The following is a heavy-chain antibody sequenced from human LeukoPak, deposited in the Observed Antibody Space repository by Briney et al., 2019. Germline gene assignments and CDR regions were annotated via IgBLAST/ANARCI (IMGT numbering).Heavy chain of an antibody. CDR1: GGSISSGSYY. CDR3: ATTVTNYYYGMDV. V-gene: IGHV4-39*01. CDR2: IYYSGST. Sequence: PSETLSLTCTVSGGSISSGSYYWGWIRQPPGKGLEWIGSIYYSGSTYYNPSLKSRVTISVDTSKNQFSLKLSSVTAADTAVYYCATTVTNYYYGMDVWGQGTTVTVSS. D-gene: IGHD4-17*01. J-gene: IGHJ6*02.